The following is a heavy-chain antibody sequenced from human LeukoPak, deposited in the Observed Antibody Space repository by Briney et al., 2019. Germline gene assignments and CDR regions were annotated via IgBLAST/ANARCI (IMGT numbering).Heavy chain of an antibody. CDR2: IISSSSTI. V-gene: IGHV3-48*01. D-gene: IGHD1-14*01. CDR1: GFTFSSYS. Sequence: GGSLRLSCAASGFTFSSYSMNWFRQAPGKGLEWVSYIISSSSTIYYADSVKGRFTISRDNSKNTLYLQMNSLRAEATAVYYCATDRLASVTELFDYWGQGTLVTVSS. CDR3: ATDRLASVTELFDY. J-gene: IGHJ4*01.